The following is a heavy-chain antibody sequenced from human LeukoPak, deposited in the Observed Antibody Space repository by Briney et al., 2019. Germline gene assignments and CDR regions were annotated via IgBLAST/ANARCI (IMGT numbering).Heavy chain of an antibody. J-gene: IGHJ4*02. CDR1: GFTLSGYS. V-gene: IGHV3-48*04. D-gene: IGHD2-15*01. Sequence: GGSLRLSCAASGFTLSGYSMNWVRQAPGKGLEWVSFISSSSSTIYYADSVKGRFTISRDNAKNTLYLQMNSLRAEDTAVYYCARDHCSGANCQVALDYWGQGTLVTVSS. CDR2: ISSSSSTI. CDR3: ARDHCSGANCQVALDY.